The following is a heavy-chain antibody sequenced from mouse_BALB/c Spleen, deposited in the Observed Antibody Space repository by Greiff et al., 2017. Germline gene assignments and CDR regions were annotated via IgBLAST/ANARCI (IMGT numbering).Heavy chain of an antibody. V-gene: IGHV5-4*02. CDR3: ARDGNYLAWFAY. Sequence: EVHLVESGGGLVKPGGSLKLSCAASGFTFSDYYMYWVRQTPEKRLEWVATISDGGSYTYYPDSVKGRFTISRDNAKNNLYLQMSSLKSEDTAMYYCARDGNYLAWFAYWGQGTLVTVSA. CDR2: ISDGGSYT. J-gene: IGHJ3*01. CDR1: GFTFSDYY. D-gene: IGHD2-1*01.